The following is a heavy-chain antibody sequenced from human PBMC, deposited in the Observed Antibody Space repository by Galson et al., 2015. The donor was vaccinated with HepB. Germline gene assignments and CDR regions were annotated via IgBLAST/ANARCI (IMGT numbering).Heavy chain of an antibody. D-gene: IGHD4-23*01. CDR3: ARSYPSDKTPGLDY. V-gene: IGHV3-48*01. J-gene: IGHJ4*02. CDR1: GFTFSSYS. CDR2: ISSSSSTI. Sequence: SLRLSCAASGFTFSSYSMNWVRQAPGKGLEWVSYISSSSSTIYYADSVKGRFTISRDNAKNSLYLQMNSLRAEDTAVYYCARSYPSDKTPGLDYWGQGTLVTVSS.